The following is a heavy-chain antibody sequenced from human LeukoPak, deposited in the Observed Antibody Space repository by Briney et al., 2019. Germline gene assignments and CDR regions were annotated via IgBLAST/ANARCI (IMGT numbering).Heavy chain of an antibody. V-gene: IGHV1-3*01. J-gene: IGHJ5*02. CDR1: GYTFTSYA. Sequence: ASVKVSCKASGYTFTSYAMHWVRQAPGQRLEWMGWINAGNGNTKYSQKFQGRVTITRDTSTSTAYMELRSLRSDDTAVYYCARWDSYSSSRGEPWGQGTLVTVSS. CDR2: INAGNGNT. D-gene: IGHD6-13*01. CDR3: ARWDSYSSSRGEP.